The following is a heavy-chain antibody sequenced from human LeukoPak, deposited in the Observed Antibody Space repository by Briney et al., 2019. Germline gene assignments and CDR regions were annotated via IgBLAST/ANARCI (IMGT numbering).Heavy chain of an antibody. V-gene: IGHV3-48*01. J-gene: IGHJ2*01. D-gene: IGHD6-13*01. CDR3: ARDWIEMGMLSSWKGSYWYFDL. Sequence: GGSLRLSCAASGFTFSSYSMNWVRQAPGKGLEWVSYISSSNSTIYYADSVKGRFTISRDNAKNSLYLQMNSLRAEDTAVYYCARDWIEMGMLSSWKGSYWYFDLWGRGTLVTVSS. CDR1: GFTFSSYS. CDR2: ISSSNSTI.